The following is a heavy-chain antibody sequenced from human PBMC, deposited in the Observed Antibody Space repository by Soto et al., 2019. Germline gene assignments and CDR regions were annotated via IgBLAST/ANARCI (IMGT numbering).Heavy chain of an antibody. V-gene: IGHV1-18*04. Sequence: ASVKVSCKASVYTFHNHRISWVRQAPGQGLEWLGWISGLDGKTKYAQRLQGRVTMTADTSTSTAYMELRSLRSDDTAVYYCARDFYPLAYYFDYWGQGTLVTVS. CDR2: ISGLDGKT. CDR3: ARDFYPLAYYFDY. CDR1: VYTFHNHR. J-gene: IGHJ4*02.